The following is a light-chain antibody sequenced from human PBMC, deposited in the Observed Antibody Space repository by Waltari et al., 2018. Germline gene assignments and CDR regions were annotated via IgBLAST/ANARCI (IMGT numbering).Light chain of an antibody. CDR2: EVK. J-gene: IGLJ2*01. CDR1: TSDICASDP. V-gene: IGLV2-14*01. Sequence: HSALTQPASVSGSPGQSISISCAGTTSDICASDPFPWYQKYPGKAPKLTIYEVKNRPSDISPRFSASKSGDTASLTISGLQAEDEAEYYCASYVNSFALVFGGGTKVSVL. CDR3: ASYVNSFALV.